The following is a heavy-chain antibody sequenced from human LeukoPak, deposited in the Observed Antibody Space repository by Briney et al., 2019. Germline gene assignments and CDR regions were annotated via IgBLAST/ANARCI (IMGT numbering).Heavy chain of an antibody. CDR1: GFTFSSYA. V-gene: IGHV3-23*01. Sequence: GGSLRLSCAASGFTFSSYAMSWVRQAPGKGLEWVSAISGSGGSTYYADSVKGRFTISRDNSKNTLYPQMNSLRAEDTAVYYCAKRRGYCSGGSCFPTSYYFDYWGQGTLVTVSS. D-gene: IGHD2-15*01. J-gene: IGHJ4*02. CDR2: ISGSGGST. CDR3: AKRRGYCSGGSCFPTSYYFDY.